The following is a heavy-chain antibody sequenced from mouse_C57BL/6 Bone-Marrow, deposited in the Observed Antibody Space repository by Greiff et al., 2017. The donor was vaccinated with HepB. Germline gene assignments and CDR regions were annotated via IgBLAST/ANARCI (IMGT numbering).Heavy chain of an antibody. Sequence: VQGVESGAELARPGASVKLSCKASGYTFTSYGISWVKQRTGQGLEWIGEIYPRSGNTYYNEKFKGKATLTADKSSSTAHMELRSLTSEDSAVYFCASNYQFAYWGQGTLVTVSA. V-gene: IGHV1-81*01. CDR2: IYPRSGNT. CDR1: GYTFTSYG. CDR3: ASNYQFAY. D-gene: IGHD2-1*01. J-gene: IGHJ3*01.